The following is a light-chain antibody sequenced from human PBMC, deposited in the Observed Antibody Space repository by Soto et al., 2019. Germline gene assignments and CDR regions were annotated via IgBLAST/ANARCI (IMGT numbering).Light chain of an antibody. CDR2: DAS. V-gene: IGKV1-27*01. Sequence: DIQMTQSPSSLSASVGDRVTITCRASQGISNYLAWYQQKPGKVPKLLIYDASTLQSGFPSRFSGSGSRTEFTLPISSLQAEDVATYYCQKYNSAPLTFGGGTKVEIK. J-gene: IGKJ4*01. CDR1: QGISNY. CDR3: QKYNSAPLT.